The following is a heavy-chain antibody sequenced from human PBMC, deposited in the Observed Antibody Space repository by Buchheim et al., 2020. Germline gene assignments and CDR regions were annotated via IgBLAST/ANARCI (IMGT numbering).Heavy chain of an antibody. D-gene: IGHD6-19*01. CDR3: VRVNSAWPYYFDY. Sequence: EVQLVESGGGLVQPGGSLRLSCAASGFSFNSYDMNWVRQTPGKGLEWVSYISSGGHTIFYADSVRGRFTISRDNAKNSLYLQMNTLRAEDTAVYYCVRVNSAWPYYFDYWGQGTL. J-gene: IGHJ4*02. CDR2: ISSGGHTI. V-gene: IGHV3-48*03. CDR1: GFSFNSYD.